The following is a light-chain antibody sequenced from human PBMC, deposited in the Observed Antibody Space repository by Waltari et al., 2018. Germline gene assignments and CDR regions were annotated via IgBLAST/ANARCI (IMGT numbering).Light chain of an antibody. V-gene: IGKV1-8*01. CDR2: ASS. J-gene: IGKJ1*01. Sequence: AIRLTQSPSSIAASTGDRVTITCRASQGVGSYLAWYQQKPGRAPKLLLYASSSLEAEVPSRFGGSGSGTDFTLTISCLQSEDFASYFCQQYYSYPVTFGQGTRV. CDR3: QQYYSYPVT. CDR1: QGVGSY.